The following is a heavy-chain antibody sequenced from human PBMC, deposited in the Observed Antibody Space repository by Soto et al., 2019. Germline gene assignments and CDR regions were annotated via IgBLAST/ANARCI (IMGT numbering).Heavy chain of an antibody. CDR2: IGGTGGFVT. V-gene: IGHV3-23*01. Sequence: GALRLSCAASGVSGFTFSKYAMSWVRQAPGKGLEWVSTIGGTGGFVTYYADSVKGRFTISRDNSKNTLYLQMDNLRDEDSAMFYCARSRSGAVADSFDFWGQGTLVTVSS. J-gene: IGHJ4*02. CDR1: GVSGFTFSKYA. D-gene: IGHD3-10*01. CDR3: ARSRSGAVADSFDF.